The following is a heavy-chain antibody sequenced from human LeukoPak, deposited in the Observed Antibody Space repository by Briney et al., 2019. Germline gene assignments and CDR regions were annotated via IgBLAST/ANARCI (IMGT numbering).Heavy chain of an antibody. CDR3: ARADSGDPFFDS. V-gene: IGHV3-30-3*01. CDR2: ISFDGGLK. CDR1: GFTFSTYP. J-gene: IGHJ4*02. D-gene: IGHD4-17*01. Sequence: GRSLRLSCAASGFTFSTYPMHWVRQAPGKGLEWVAVISFDGGLKYSADSVRGRFTTSRDNSKNTLYLQMNSLRTGDTAVYYCARADSGDPFFDSWGQGTLVTVSS.